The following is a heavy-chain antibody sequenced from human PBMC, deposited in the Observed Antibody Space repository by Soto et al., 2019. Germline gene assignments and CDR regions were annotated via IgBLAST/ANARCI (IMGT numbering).Heavy chain of an antibody. CDR1: GGSISSGGYY. CDR3: ARDSSRGYGMDV. Sequence: SETLSLTCTVSGGSISSGGYYWSWIRQHPGKGLEWIGYIYYSGSTYYNPSLKSRVTISVDTSKNQFSLKLSSVTAADTAVYYCARDSSRGYGMDVWGQGTTVTVSS. CDR2: IYYSGST. J-gene: IGHJ6*02. V-gene: IGHV4-31*03. D-gene: IGHD6-19*01.